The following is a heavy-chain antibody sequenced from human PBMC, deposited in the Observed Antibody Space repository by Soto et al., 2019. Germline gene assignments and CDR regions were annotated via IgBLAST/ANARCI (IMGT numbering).Heavy chain of an antibody. V-gene: IGHV4-34*01. D-gene: IGHD3-10*01. CDR1: GGSFSGYY. CDR2: INHSGST. J-gene: IGHJ3*02. Sequence: SETLSLTCAVYGGSFSGYYWSWIRQPPGKGLEWIGEINHSGSTNYNPSLKSRVTISVDTSKNQFSLKLSSVTAADTAVYYCARDWVTMVRGVITNAFDIWGQGTMVTVSS. CDR3: ARDWVTMVRGVITNAFDI.